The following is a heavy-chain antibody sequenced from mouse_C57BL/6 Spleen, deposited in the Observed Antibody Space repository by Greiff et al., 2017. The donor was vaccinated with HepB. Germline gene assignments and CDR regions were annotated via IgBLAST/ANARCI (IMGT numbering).Heavy chain of an antibody. V-gene: IGHV1-52*01. CDR2: IDPSDSET. Sequence: VQLQQPGAELVRPGSSVKLSCKASGYTFTSYWMHWVKQRPIQGLEWIGNIDPSDSETHYNQKFKDKATLTVDKSSSTAYMQLSSLTSEDSAVYYCARGNYDGYYDYFDYWGQGTTLTVSS. D-gene: IGHD2-3*01. CDR3: ARGNYDGYYDYFDY. CDR1: GYTFTSYW. J-gene: IGHJ2*01.